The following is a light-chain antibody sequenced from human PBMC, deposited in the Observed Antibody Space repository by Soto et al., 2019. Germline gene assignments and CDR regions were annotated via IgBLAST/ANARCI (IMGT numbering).Light chain of an antibody. CDR3: QQARRFPIT. V-gene: IGKV3-11*01. J-gene: IGKJ5*01. Sequence: ESVLTQSPATLSLSPGERATLSCRASPSVSNSLAWYQHKPGQAPRLLIYDASNRATGIPARFSGSGSGTEFTLTISSLQPDDFAVYYCQQARRFPITFGQGTRLEIK. CDR2: DAS. CDR1: PSVSNS.